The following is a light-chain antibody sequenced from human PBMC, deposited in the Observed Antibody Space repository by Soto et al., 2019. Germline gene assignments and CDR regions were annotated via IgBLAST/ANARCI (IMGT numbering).Light chain of an antibody. J-gene: IGKJ2*03. CDR3: QKYNNVPPGYS. Sequence: DFQMTQSPSSLSASVGDRVTITCRASQDIRNHLVWYQQKPGKVPNLLIFASSILQSGVPSRFSGSGSGTEFTLTISSLQPEDVATYNCQKYNNVPPGYSSGQGPKVEIK. V-gene: IGKV1-27*01. CDR2: ASS. CDR1: QDIRNH.